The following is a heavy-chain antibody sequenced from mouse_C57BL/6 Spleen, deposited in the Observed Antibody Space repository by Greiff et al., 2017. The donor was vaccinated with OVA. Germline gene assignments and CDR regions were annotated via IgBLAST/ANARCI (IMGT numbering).Heavy chain of an antibody. V-gene: IGHV1-52*01. CDR2: IDPSDSET. CDR3: ARRGTAQAYYFDY. D-gene: IGHD3-2*02. CDR1: GYTFTSYW. Sequence: QVQLQQPGAELVRPGSSVKLSCKASGYTFTSYWMHWVKQRPIQGLEWIGNIDPSDSETHYNQKFKDKATLTVDKSSSTAYMQLSSLTSEDSAVDYCARRGTAQAYYFDYWGQGTTLTVSS. J-gene: IGHJ2*01.